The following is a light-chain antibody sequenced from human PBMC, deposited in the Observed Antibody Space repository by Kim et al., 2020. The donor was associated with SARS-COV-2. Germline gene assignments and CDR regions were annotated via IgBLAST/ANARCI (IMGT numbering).Light chain of an antibody. CDR2: EVS. CDR3: CSYAGSSTFVV. Sequence: QSALTQPASVSGSPGQSITISCTGTSSDVGYYKLVSWYQQHPGKAPKLMIYEVSKRPSEVSHRFSGSKSGNTASLTISGLQAEDEADYYCCSYAGSSTFVVFGRGTELTV. J-gene: IGLJ2*01. V-gene: IGLV2-23*02. CDR1: SSDVGYYKL.